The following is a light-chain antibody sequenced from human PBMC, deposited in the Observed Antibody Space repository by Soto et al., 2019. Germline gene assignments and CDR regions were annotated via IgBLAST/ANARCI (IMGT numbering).Light chain of an antibody. J-gene: IGKJ2*01. CDR3: QQRYISPYT. CDR2: SAS. V-gene: IGKV1-39*01. Sequence: DIQMTQSPASLSASVGDRVTITCRASQSISKNLNWYQHKVGKAPQLLIYSASDSQAGVPSRFSGSGSGTDFTLIISSLKHEDFATYYCQQRYISPYTFGQGTKVDIK. CDR1: QSISKN.